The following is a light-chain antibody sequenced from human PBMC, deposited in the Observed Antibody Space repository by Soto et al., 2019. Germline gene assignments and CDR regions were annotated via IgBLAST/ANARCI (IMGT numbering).Light chain of an antibody. V-gene: IGKV1-27*01. J-gene: IGKJ3*01. CDR2: AAS. CDR1: QGISNY. CDR3: QKYNSAPKT. Sequence: DIQMTQSPSSLSASVGDRVTITCRASQGISNYLAWYQQKPGKVPKLLIYAASTLQSGVPSRFSGSGSGTDXXLTISSXXPEDVATYXCQKYNSAPKTFGPGTKVDIK.